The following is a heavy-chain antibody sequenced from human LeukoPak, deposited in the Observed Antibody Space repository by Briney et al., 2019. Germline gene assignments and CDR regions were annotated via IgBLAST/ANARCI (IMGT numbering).Heavy chain of an antibody. J-gene: IGHJ5*02. Sequence: PSGTLSLTCAVSGGSISSSYWWSWVRQPPGKGLEWIGYIYYSGSTNYNPSLKSRVTISVDTSKNQFSLKLSSVTAADTAVYYCARGLLRCITGTTTKDRGSRWFDPWGQGTLVTVSS. CDR1: GGSISSSYW. V-gene: IGHV4-4*02. D-gene: IGHD1-20*01. CDR2: IYYSGST. CDR3: ARGLLRCITGTTTKDRGSRWFDP.